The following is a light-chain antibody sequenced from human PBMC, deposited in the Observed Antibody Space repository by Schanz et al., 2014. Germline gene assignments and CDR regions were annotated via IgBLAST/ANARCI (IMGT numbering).Light chain of an antibody. J-gene: IGLJ3*02. Sequence: SALTQPRSVSGSPGQSVTISCTGTSSDVGGYNYVSWYQLHPGKAPKLMIYDVSKRPSGVPDRFSGSKSGNTASLTISGLQAEDEADYYCCSYAGTYTWVFGGGTKLTVL. CDR1: SSDVGGYNY. CDR3: CSYAGTYTWV. V-gene: IGLV2-11*01. CDR2: DVS.